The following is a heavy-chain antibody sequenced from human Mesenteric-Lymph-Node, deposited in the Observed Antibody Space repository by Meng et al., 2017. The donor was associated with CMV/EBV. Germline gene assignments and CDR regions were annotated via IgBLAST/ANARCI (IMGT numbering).Heavy chain of an antibody. Sequence: ASVKVSCKASGYTFTGYYMHWVRQAPGQGLEWMGWINSNSGDTKYAQKFQGRVNMTRDTSISTAYMEVNRLRFDDTAVYYCVRGAVDYWGQGTLVTVSS. CDR1: GYTFTGYY. D-gene: IGHD6-19*01. J-gene: IGHJ4*02. CDR2: INSNSGDT. CDR3: VRGAVDY. V-gene: IGHV1-2*02.